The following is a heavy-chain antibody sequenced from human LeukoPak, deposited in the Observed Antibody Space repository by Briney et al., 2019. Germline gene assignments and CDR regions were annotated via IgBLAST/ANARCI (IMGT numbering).Heavy chain of an antibody. CDR1: GFPFSSYA. CDR2: ISSNGGST. D-gene: IGHD4/OR15-4a*01. J-gene: IGHJ6*03. Sequence: PGGPLRLSCAASGFPFSSYAMHWVRQAPGKGLEYVSAISSNGGSTYYANSVKGRFTISRDNSKNTLYLQMGSLRAEDMAVYYCARGPLTQYYYYYYYMDVWGKGTTVTVSS. CDR3: ARGPLTQYYYYYYYMDV. V-gene: IGHV3-64*01.